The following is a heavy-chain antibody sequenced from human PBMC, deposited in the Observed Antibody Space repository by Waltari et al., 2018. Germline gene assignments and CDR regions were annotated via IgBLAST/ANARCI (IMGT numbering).Heavy chain of an antibody. CDR3: ARHRHSSGYYYSDGWYFDL. CDR1: GGSISSSSYS. Sequence: QLQLQESGPGLVKPSETLSLPCTVSGGSISSSSYSWGWIRQPPGKGLEWIGSIYYSGSTYYNPSLKSRVTISVDTSKNQFSLKLSSVTAADTAVYYCARHRHSSGYYYSDGWYFDLWGRGTLVTVSS. CDR2: IYYSGST. V-gene: IGHV4-39*07. J-gene: IGHJ2*01. D-gene: IGHD3-22*01.